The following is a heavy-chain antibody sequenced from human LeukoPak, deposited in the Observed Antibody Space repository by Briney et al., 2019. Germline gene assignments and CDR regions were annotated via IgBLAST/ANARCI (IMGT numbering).Heavy chain of an antibody. CDR3: AREYGSGSYTGIDY. Sequence: GASVKVSCKASGYTFINYGITWVRQAHGQGLGWMGWISAYNSAYNGNTHYAQKLQGRVTMTTDTSTNTGYMELRSLRSDDTAVYYCAREYGSGSYTGIDYWGQGTLVTVSS. CDR1: GYTFINYG. J-gene: IGHJ4*02. CDR2: ISAYNSAYNGNT. V-gene: IGHV1-18*01. D-gene: IGHD3-10*01.